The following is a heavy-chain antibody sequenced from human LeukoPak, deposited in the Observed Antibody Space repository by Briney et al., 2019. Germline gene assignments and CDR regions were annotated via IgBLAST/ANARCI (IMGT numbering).Heavy chain of an antibody. J-gene: IGHJ3*01. CDR2: IKQDGSEK. D-gene: IGHD2-21*01. V-gene: IGHV3-7*01. CDR3: ARDVIPV. Sequence: ETLSLTCTVSGGSISSSSYYWGWIRQPPGKGLEWVANIKQDGSEKYYVDSVKGRFTISRDNAKNSLYLQMNSLRAEDTAVYYCARDVIPVWGQGTMVTVSS. CDR1: GGSISSSSYY.